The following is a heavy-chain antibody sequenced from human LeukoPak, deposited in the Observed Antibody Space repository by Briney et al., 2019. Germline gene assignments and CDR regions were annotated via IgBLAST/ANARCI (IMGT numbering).Heavy chain of an antibody. Sequence: SETLSLTCTVSGGSINTNSYYWGWIRQPPGKGLEWIGSINYSGSTYYNPSLKSRLTISVDTSKNQFSLKLSSVTAADTAVYYCASLGQCTITSCPFYYYFFYIDVWGKGTTVTVSS. J-gene: IGHJ6*03. CDR2: INYSGST. D-gene: IGHD2-2*01. CDR1: GGSINTNSYY. CDR3: ASLGQCTITSCPFYYYFFYIDV. V-gene: IGHV4-39*01.